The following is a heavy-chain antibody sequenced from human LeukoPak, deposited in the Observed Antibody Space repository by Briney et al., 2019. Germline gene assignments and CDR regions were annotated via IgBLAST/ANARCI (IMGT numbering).Heavy chain of an antibody. D-gene: IGHD3-22*01. CDR2: IRYDGNNK. CDR1: GFTFSSYA. Sequence: GGSLRLSCAASGFTFSSYAMHWVRQAPGKGLEWVTFIRYDGNNKYYADSVKGRFIISRDNSKNTLYLQMNSLGPEDTAVYYCAKKWSGDYDSSDINDAFDIWGQGTMVTVSS. V-gene: IGHV3-30*02. CDR3: AKKWSGDYDSSDINDAFDI. J-gene: IGHJ3*02.